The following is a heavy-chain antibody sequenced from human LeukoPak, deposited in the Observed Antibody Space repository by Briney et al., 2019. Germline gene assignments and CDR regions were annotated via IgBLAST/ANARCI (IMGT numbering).Heavy chain of an antibody. CDR3: ARLVGSSSYYFDN. CDR2: IYYSGST. J-gene: IGHJ4*02. V-gene: IGHV4-59*01. D-gene: IGHD6-13*01. CDR1: GGSFSGYY. Sequence: SETLSLTCAVYGGSFSGYYWNWIRQPPGKRLEWIAYIYYSGSTNYNPSLKSRVTISVDTSKNQFSLKLSSVTAADTAVYYCARLVGSSSYYFDNWGQGTLVTVSS.